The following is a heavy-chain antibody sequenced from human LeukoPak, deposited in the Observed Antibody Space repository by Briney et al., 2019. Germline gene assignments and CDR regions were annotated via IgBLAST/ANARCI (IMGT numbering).Heavy chain of an antibody. CDR3: ARKTIAGGYNWFDP. Sequence: ASVKVSCKTSGYTFNNYDIIWVRRAPGQGPEWMGSISTYNAKTNYAQKLQGSVTMTTDTSTTTASMELRSLRSDDTAVYYCARKTIAGGYNWFDPWGQGTLVTVSS. V-gene: IGHV1-18*01. D-gene: IGHD6-13*01. CDR1: GYTFNNYD. J-gene: IGHJ5*02. CDR2: ISTYNAKT.